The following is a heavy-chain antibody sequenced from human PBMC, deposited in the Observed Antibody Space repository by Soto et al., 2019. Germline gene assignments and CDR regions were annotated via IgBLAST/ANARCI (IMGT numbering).Heavy chain of an antibody. CDR1: GYSFTSYW. CDR2: IYPGDSDT. Sequence: GESLKISCKGSGYSFTSYWIGWVRQMPGKGLEWMGIIYPGDSDTRYSPSFQGQVTISADKSISTAYLQWSSLKASDTAMYYCARHVGYGGNSNPPTYYYYGMDVWGQGTTVTVSS. D-gene: IGHD4-17*01. J-gene: IGHJ6*02. V-gene: IGHV5-51*01. CDR3: ARHVGYGGNSNPPTYYYYGMDV.